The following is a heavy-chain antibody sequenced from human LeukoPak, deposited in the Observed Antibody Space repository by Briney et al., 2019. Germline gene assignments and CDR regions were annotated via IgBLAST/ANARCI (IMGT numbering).Heavy chain of an antibody. V-gene: IGHV1-2*02. Sequence: GTSVKVCCKASGYTFTGYYMHWVRQAPGQGLEWMGWINPNSGGTNYAQKFQGRVTMTRDTSISTAYMELSRLRSDDTAVYYCARGAGYDILTGYYKEDAFDIWGQGTMVTVSS. CDR3: ARGAGYDILTGYYKEDAFDI. J-gene: IGHJ3*02. D-gene: IGHD3-9*01. CDR2: INPNSGGT. CDR1: GYTFTGYY.